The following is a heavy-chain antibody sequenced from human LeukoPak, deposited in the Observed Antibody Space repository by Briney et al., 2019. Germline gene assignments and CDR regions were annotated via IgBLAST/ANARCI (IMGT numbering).Heavy chain of an antibody. Sequence: GGSLRLSCAASGFTFSSYSMNWVRQAPGKGLEWVSSISSSSSYMYYADSVKGRFTISRDNAKNSLYLQMNSLRAEDTAVYYCARDLTHDAFDIWGQGTMVTVSS. J-gene: IGHJ3*02. D-gene: IGHD1-14*01. CDR3: ARDLTHDAFDI. CDR2: ISSSSSYM. CDR1: GFTFSSYS. V-gene: IGHV3-21*01.